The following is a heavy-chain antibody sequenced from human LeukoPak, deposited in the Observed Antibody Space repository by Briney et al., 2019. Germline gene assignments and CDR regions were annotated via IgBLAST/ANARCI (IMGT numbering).Heavy chain of an antibody. J-gene: IGHJ6*03. CDR2: IRYDGNNK. Sequence: PGGSLRLSCAASGFTFSSYGMHWVRQAPGKGLEWVAFIRYDGNNKYYADSVKGRFTISRDNSKNTLYLQMNSLRAEDTAVYYCAKATGIAAAGYYYYYMDVWGKGTTVTVSS. V-gene: IGHV3-30*02. D-gene: IGHD6-13*01. CDR3: AKATGIAAAGYYYYYMDV. CDR1: GFTFSSYG.